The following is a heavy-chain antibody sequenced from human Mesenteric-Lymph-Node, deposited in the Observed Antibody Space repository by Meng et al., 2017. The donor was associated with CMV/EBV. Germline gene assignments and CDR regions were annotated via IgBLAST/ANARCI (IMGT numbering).Heavy chain of an antibody. CDR3: ARDGGGSSTRSDY. CDR2: VSSSSSYI. CDR1: GFTFRSYN. V-gene: IGHV3-21*01. J-gene: IGHJ4*02. D-gene: IGHD3-16*01. Sequence: AASGFTFRSYNMHWVRQAPGKGLEWVSFVSSSSSYIYYADSVKGRFTISRDNAKNSLYLQMNSLRAEDTAVYYCARDGGGSSTRSDYWGQGTLVTVSS.